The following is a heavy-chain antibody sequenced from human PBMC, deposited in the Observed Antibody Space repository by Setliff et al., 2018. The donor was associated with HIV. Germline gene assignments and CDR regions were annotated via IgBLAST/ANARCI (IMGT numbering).Heavy chain of an antibody. CDR3: AKDLSSWQGSMDF. Sequence: PGGSLRLSCAVSGFTFSTYGMHWVRQAPGKGLEWVTFIEHDGSKKFYADSVKGRFTISRDNSKNTLYLQINNLRAEDTAVYYCAKDLSSWQGSMDFWGQGTTVTVSS. J-gene: IGHJ6*02. CDR1: GFTFSTYG. D-gene: IGHD6-13*01. V-gene: IGHV3-30*02. CDR2: IEHDGSKK.